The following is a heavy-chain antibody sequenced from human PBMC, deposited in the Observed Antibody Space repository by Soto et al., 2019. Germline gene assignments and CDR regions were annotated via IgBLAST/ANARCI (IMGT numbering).Heavy chain of an antibody. V-gene: IGHV4-30-2*01. CDR1: GGSISSGGYS. D-gene: IGHD6-6*01. CDR3: ARDSSSLGGWFDP. J-gene: IGHJ5*02. CDR2: IYHSGST. Sequence: SSETLSLTCAVSGGSISSGGYSWSWIRQPPGKGLEWIGYIYHSGSTYYNPSLKSRVTISVDRSKNQFSLKLSSVTAADTAVYYCARDSSSLGGWFDPWGQGTLVTVSS.